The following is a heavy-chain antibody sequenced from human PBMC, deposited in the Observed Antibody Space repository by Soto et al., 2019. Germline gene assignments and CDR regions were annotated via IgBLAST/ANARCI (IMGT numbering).Heavy chain of an antibody. CDR3: ARENRVSVGAATQNWYFDL. D-gene: IGHD2-15*01. CDR1: GGTFSSYT. V-gene: IGHV1-69*08. CDR2: IIPILGIA. J-gene: IGHJ2*01. Sequence: QVQLVQSGAEVKKPGSSVKVSCKASGGTFSSYTISWVRQAPGQGLEWMGRIIPILGIANYAQKFQGRVTITADKSTSTAYMELSSLRSEDTAVYYCARENRVSVGAATQNWYFDLWGRGTLVTVSS.